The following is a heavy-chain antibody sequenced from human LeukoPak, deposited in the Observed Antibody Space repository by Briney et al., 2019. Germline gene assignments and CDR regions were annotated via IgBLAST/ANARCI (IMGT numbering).Heavy chain of an antibody. Sequence: NAGESLKISCKGSGYSFTSYWIGWVRQMPGKGLEWMGIISPGDSDTRYSPSFQGHATISAGKSIRTAYLQWSSLKASDTAMYYCARPAYCSSTSCYEEPEYFQHWGQGTLVTVSS. D-gene: IGHD2-2*01. V-gene: IGHV5-51*01. CDR1: GYSFTSYW. J-gene: IGHJ1*01. CDR3: ARPAYCSSTSCYEEPEYFQH. CDR2: ISPGDSDT.